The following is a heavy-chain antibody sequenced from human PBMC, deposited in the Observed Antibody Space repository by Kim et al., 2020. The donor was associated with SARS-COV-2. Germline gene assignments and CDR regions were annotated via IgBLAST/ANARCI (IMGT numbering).Heavy chain of an antibody. CDR1: GGSITSCGYY. CDR2: IYYSGST. V-gene: IGHV4-31*03. CDR3: ARDQGLQGPVDDAFDI. J-gene: IGHJ3*02. D-gene: IGHD4-4*01. Sequence: SETLSLTCTVSGGSITSCGYYWSWILQHPWKGLEWIGYIYYSGSTYYNPSLKSRVTISVDTSKNQFSLKLRSVTAADTAVYYCARDQGLQGPVDDAFDIWGQGTLVTVSS.